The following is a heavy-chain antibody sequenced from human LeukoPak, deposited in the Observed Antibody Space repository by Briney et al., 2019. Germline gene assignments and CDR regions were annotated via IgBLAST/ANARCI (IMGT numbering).Heavy chain of an antibody. D-gene: IGHD1-1*01. CDR2: ITWDGGSA. CDR3: AKDTKTGPPLEGGVDY. CDR1: GFTFDEYA. J-gene: IGHJ4*02. V-gene: IGHV3-43D*03. Sequence: GGSLRLSCAASGFTFDEYAMHWVRQAPGKGLEWVSLITWDGGSAYYADSVKGRFTISRDNSKNSLYLQMNSLRAEDTALYYCAKDTKTGPPLEGGVDYWGQGTLVTVSS.